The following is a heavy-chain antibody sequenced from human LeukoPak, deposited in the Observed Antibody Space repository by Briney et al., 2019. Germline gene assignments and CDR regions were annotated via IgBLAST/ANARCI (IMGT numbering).Heavy chain of an antibody. CDR2: INPNSGGT. V-gene: IGHV1-2*06. D-gene: IGHD6-13*01. Sequence: SXXVSCKASGYTFTGYYMHWVRQAPGQGLEWMGRINPNSGGTNYAQKFQGRVAMTRDTSISTAYMELSRLRSDDTAVYYCARETAAGSFYWGQGTLVTVSS. CDR3: ARETAAGSFY. J-gene: IGHJ4*02. CDR1: GYTFTGYY.